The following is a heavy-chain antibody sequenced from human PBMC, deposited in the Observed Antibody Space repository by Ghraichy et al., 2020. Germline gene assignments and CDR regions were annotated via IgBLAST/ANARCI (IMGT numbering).Heavy chain of an antibody. CDR3: AKSGVFRIPIDY. CDR2: ISGSGGST. V-gene: IGHV3-23*01. D-gene: IGHD2-21*01. CDR1: GFTFSSYA. J-gene: IGHJ4*02. Sequence: GGSLTLSCAASGFTFSSYATSWVRQTPGKGLEWVSAISGSGGSTYYADSVKGRFTISRDNSKNTLYLQMNSLRAEDTAVYYCAKSGVFRIPIDYWGQGTLVTVSS.